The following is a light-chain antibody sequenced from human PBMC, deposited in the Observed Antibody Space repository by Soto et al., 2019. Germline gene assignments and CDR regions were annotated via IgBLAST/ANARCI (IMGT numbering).Light chain of an antibody. CDR1: QSIASY. V-gene: IGKV1-39*01. CDR2: AAS. CDR3: QESYRSPVT. J-gene: IGKJ2*01. Sequence: KMTQSPSSMSASVGDRVTITCRASQSIASYLNWYQQRPGKAPKLLIYAASNLESGVPSRFSGSGSETDFTLTISSLQPEDFATYYCQESYRSPVTFGQGTKVDIK.